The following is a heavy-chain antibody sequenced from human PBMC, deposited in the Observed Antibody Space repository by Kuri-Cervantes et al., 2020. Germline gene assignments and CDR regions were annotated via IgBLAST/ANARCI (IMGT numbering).Heavy chain of an antibody. CDR1: GFPLSNYA. J-gene: IGHJ5*02. D-gene: IGHD2-2*01. V-gene: IGHV3-23*01. Sequence: GESLKISCAASGFPLSNYAMTWVRQAPGRGLEWVSSIGVNGGTTKYSDSVKGRFTSSRDNAKNSLYLQMNSLRAEDTAVYYCAREGGYCSGTSCYFWFDPWGQGTLVTVSS. CDR2: IGVNGGTT. CDR3: AREGGYCSGTSCYFWFDP.